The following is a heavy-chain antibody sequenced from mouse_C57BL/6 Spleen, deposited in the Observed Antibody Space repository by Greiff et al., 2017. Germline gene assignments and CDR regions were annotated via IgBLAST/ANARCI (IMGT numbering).Heavy chain of an antibody. V-gene: IGHV1-55*01. CDR3: ARRDYYSNYFDY. J-gene: IGHJ2*01. CDR2: IYPGSGST. D-gene: IGHD2-5*01. Sequence: QVQLQQPGAELVKPGASVKMSCKASGYTFTSYWITWVKQRPGQGLEWIGDIYPGSGSTNYNEKFKSKATLTVDASSSTAYMQLSSLTSEDSAVYYCARRDYYSNYFDYWGQGTTLTVSS. CDR1: GYTFTSYW.